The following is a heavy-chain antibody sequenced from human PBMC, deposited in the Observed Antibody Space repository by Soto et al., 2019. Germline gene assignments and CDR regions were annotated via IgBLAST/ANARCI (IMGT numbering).Heavy chain of an antibody. V-gene: IGHV6-1*01. D-gene: IGHD3-10*01. CDR1: GDSVSSYSAA. Sequence: PSPTLSLTCAISGDSVSSYSAAWNWIRQSPSGGLEWLGRTYYRSRFFSDYAESVKSRIIINPDTSKNQVSLQLKSVPPEDTAVYYCVRDRYSSSGWFDPWGQGTPVT. CDR2: TYYRSRFFS. CDR3: VRDRYSSSGWFDP. J-gene: IGHJ5*02.